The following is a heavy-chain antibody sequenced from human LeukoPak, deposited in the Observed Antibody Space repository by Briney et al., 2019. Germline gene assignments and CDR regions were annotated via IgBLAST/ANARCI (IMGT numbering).Heavy chain of an antibody. D-gene: IGHD3-22*01. CDR3: ARLSTRGSSGYYGWFDP. Sequence: GESLKISCKGSGYSFTSYWIGWVRQMPGKGLEWMGIIYPGDSDTRYSPSFQGQVTISADKSISTAYLRWSSLKASDTAMYYCARLSTRGSSGYYGWFDPWGQGTLVTVSS. CDR1: GYSFTSYW. CDR2: IYPGDSDT. J-gene: IGHJ5*02. V-gene: IGHV5-51*01.